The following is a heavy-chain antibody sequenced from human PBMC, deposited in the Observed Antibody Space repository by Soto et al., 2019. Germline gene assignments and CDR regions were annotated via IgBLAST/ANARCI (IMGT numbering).Heavy chain of an antibody. CDR3: AGPTSYFEY. Sequence: QVQLQESGPGLLKPTQTLSLTCTVSGDSVYSRPHSWTWIRQLPDKGLEYIGYIFYSGTTYYNPSLKDRVTISLDTSKNQFYLSLTSVTAADTVVYYCAGPTSYFEYWGQGTLVNVSS. CDR1: GDSVYSRPHS. J-gene: IGHJ4*02. V-gene: IGHV4-31*03. CDR2: IFYSGTT.